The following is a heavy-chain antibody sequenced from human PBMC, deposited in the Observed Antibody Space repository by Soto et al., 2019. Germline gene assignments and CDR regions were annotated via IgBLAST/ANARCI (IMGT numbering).Heavy chain of an antibody. CDR3: ARERYYDILTGYYSHGMDV. V-gene: IGHV4-59*01. D-gene: IGHD3-9*01. CDR1: GGSISSYY. CDR2: IYYSGST. Sequence: SETLSLTCAVYGGSISSYYWSWIRQPPGKGLEWIGYIYYSGSTNYNPSLKSRVTISVDTSKNQFSLKLSSVTAADTAVYYCARERYYDILTGYYSHGMDVWGQGTTVTVSS. J-gene: IGHJ6*02.